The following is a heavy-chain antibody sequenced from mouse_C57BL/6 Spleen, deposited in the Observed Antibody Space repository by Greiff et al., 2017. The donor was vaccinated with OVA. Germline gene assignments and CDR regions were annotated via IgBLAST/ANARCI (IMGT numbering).Heavy chain of an antibody. D-gene: IGHD1-1*01. CDR3: ARGGPGSSPAWFAY. V-gene: IGHV1-55*01. CDR1: GYTFTSYW. CDR2: IYPGSGST. J-gene: IGHJ3*01. Sequence: VQLQQPGAELVKPGASVKMSCKASGYTFTSYWITWVKQRPGQGLEWIGDIYPGSGSTNYNEKFKSKATLTVDTSSSTAYMQLSSLTSEDSAVYYCARGGPGSSPAWFAYWGQGTLVTVSA.